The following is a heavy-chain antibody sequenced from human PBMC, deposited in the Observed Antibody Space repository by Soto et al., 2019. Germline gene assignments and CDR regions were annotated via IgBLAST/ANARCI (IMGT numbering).Heavy chain of an antibody. Sequence: GGSLRLSCAASGFTFSSYSMNWVRQAPGKGLEWVSYISSSSSTIYYADSVKGRFTISRDNAKNSLYLQMNSLRDEDTAVYYCASGSSTSYYYYYGMDVWGQGTTVTVSS. CDR3: ASGSSTSYYYYYGMDV. CDR2: ISSSSSTI. V-gene: IGHV3-48*02. J-gene: IGHJ6*02. CDR1: GFTFSSYS. D-gene: IGHD2-2*01.